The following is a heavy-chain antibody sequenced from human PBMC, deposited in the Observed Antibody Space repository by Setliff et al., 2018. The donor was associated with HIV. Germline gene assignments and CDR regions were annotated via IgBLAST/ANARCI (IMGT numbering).Heavy chain of an antibody. V-gene: IGHV4-31*03. D-gene: IGHD2-2*01. J-gene: IGHJ4*02. CDR1: GGSISSGYYY. CDR2: IYYSGNP. Sequence: KPSETLSLTCTVSGGSISSGYYYWSWIRQHPGKGLEWIGYIYYSGNPFYNPSLRSRVTISLDTSKNQFSPKLSSVTAADTAVYYCARGFDYAQRPPLYYFDYWGQGTLVTVSS. CDR3: ARGFDYAQRPPLYYFDY.